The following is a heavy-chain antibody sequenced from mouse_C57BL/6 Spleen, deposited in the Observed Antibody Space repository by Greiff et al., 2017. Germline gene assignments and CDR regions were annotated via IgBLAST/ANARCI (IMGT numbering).Heavy chain of an antibody. CDR1: GYTFTDHT. CDR2: IYPRDGST. V-gene: IGHV1-78*01. CDR3: ARSAYVNYGGFAY. J-gene: IGHJ3*01. Sequence: VQLMESDAELVKPGASVKISCKVSGYTFTDHTIHWMKQRPEQGLEWIGYIYPRDGSTTYNEKFKGKATLTADKSSSTAYMQLNSLTSEDSAVYVCARSAYVNYGGFAYWGQGTLVTVSA. D-gene: IGHD2-1*01.